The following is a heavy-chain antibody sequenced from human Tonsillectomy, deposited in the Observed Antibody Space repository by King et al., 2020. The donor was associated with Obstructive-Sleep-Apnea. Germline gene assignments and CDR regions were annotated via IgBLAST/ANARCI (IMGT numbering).Heavy chain of an antibody. CDR2: INSDGSNT. CDR3: ASEGCSYGAYNWG. V-gene: IGHV3-74*01. Sequence: VQLVESGGGLVQPGGSLRLSCAASGFTFSRYWMHWVRQAPGKGLVWVSRINSDGSNTNYADSVKGRFTISRDNAKNTLYLQMNSLRAEDTAVYYCASEGCSYGAYNWGWGQGALVTVSS. CDR1: GFTFSRYW. D-gene: IGHD4/OR15-4a*01. J-gene: IGHJ4*02.